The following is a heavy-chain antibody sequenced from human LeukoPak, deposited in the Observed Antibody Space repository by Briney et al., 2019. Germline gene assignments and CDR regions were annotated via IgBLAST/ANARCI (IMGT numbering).Heavy chain of an antibody. CDR1: GASITSGSSY. D-gene: IGHD6-13*01. CDR2: VYTSGST. Sequence: SQTLSLTCAVSGASITSGSSYWSWIRQPAGKGLEWIGRVYTSGSTNYNPSLQSRVTITVDTSKNQFSLKLSSVTDADMAVYYCARDRAGSSSWYASYDNWGQGTLVTVSS. V-gene: IGHV4-61*02. CDR3: ARDRAGSSSWYASYDN. J-gene: IGHJ4*02.